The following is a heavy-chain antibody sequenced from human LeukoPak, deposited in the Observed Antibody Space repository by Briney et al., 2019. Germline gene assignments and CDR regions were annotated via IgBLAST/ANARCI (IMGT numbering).Heavy chain of an antibody. D-gene: IGHD3-10*01. V-gene: IGHV4-59*01. Sequence: SETLSLTCTVSGGSISSYYWSWIRQPPGKGLEWIGYIYYSGSTNYNPSLKSRVTISVDTSKSQFSLKLSSVTAADTAVYYCARGRSHYGSGSYTPYYYCMDVWGKGTTVTVSS. CDR1: GGSISSYY. J-gene: IGHJ6*03. CDR2: IYYSGST. CDR3: ARGRSHYGSGSYTPYYYCMDV.